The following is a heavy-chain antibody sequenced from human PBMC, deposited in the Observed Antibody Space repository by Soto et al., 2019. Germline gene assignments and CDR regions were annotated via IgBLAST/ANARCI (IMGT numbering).Heavy chain of an antibody. CDR3: ARPPGYISDWYYFDH. Sequence: ASATVSSQDSGNTFLNYYMRLVRRASRQGVEWMGRISSKSGGTNYAQKFQGRVGLTWDTSLKTAYMQLSILMSEDTAVYYCARPPGYISDWYYFDHRGQGTQVTVSA. V-gene: IGHV1-2*02. D-gene: IGHD3-9*01. CDR2: ISSKSGGT. CDR1: GNTFLNYY. J-gene: IGHJ4*02.